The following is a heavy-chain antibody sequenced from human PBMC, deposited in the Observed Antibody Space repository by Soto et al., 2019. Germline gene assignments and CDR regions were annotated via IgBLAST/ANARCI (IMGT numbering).Heavy chain of an antibody. CDR1: GGSISSNNW. CDR2: IYHSGST. J-gene: IGHJ4*02. D-gene: IGHD3-10*01. Sequence: SETLSLTCAVSGGSISSNNWWIWVRQPPGKGLEWIGEIYHSGSTTYSPSLKSPVTISVDKSKNQFSLKFSSVTAADTAVYYCARRGDGSGSLDYWGRGTLVTASS. V-gene: IGHV4-4*02. CDR3: ARRGDGSGSLDY.